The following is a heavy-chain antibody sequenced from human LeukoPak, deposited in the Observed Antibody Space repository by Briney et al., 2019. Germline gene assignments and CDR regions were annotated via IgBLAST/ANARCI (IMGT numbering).Heavy chain of an antibody. V-gene: IGHV3-21*01. D-gene: IGHD4-23*01. CDR3: ARDDDYGGNSCLDC. CDR2: ISSSSSYI. J-gene: IGHJ4*02. Sequence: GGSLRLSCPASGFTFSSYCMNWVRQAPGKGLEWVSSISSSSSYIYYADSVKGRFTISRDNAKNSLYLQMNSLRAEDTAVYYCARDDDYGGNSCLDCWGQGTLVTVSS. CDR1: GFTFSSYC.